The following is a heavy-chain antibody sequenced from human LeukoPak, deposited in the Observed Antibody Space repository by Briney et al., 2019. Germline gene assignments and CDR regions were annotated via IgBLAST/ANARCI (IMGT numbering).Heavy chain of an antibody. CDR1: GFTFSTYS. V-gene: IGHV3-21*01. D-gene: IGHD3-22*01. J-gene: IGHJ4*02. Sequence: GGSLRLSCEVSGFTFSTYSMNWVRQAPGKGLKWVSSISSSSSYIYYADSVKGRFTISRDNAKSSLFLQMNSLRAEDTAVYYCARDLYRIVVVPHYFDYWGQGTLVTVSS. CDR3: ARDLYRIVVVPHYFDY. CDR2: ISSSSSYI.